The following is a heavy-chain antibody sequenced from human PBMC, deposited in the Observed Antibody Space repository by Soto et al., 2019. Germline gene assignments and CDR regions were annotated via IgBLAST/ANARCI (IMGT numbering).Heavy chain of an antibody. J-gene: IGHJ5*02. CDR2: IYWNDDE. V-gene: IGHV2-5*01. CDR3: AHSGPSICDSTSCLNYFDP. Sequence: ESGPTLVNSTQTLTVTCTFSGVSFSTGGVGVGWIHQPPGKALEWLALIYWNDDERYSPSLKSRLTVTKDTSKNQVVLTMTNMDPVDTATYYCAHSGPSICDSTSCLNYFDPWGQGTLVTVSS. CDR1: GVSFSTGGVG. D-gene: IGHD2-2*01.